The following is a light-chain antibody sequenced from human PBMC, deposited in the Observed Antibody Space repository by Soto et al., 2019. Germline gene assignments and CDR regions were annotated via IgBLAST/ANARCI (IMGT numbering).Light chain of an antibody. CDR1: QGIRND. Sequence: AIQMTQSPSSVSASIGDRVTITCRASQGIRNDLGWYQQKPGKAPKLLIYAASSLQSGVPSRFSGSGSGTDFTLTISSLQPEDFATYYCLQDYNYPPTFGPGTKVDIK. V-gene: IGKV1-6*01. CDR3: LQDYNYPPT. J-gene: IGKJ3*01. CDR2: AAS.